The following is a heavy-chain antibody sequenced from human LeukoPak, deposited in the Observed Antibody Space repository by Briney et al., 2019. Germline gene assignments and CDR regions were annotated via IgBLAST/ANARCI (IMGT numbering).Heavy chain of an antibody. CDR2: IDPSDSYT. Sequence: GESLKISCKGSGYSFTSYWISWVRQMPGKGLEWMGRIDPSDSYTNYSPSFQGHVTISAGKSISTAYLQWSSLKASDTAMYYCARHNYDSSGIDAFDIWGQGTMVTVSS. CDR1: GYSFTSYW. CDR3: ARHNYDSSGIDAFDI. J-gene: IGHJ3*02. V-gene: IGHV5-10-1*01. D-gene: IGHD3-22*01.